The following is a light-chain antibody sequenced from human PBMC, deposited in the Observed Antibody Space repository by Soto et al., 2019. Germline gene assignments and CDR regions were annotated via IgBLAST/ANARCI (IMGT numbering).Light chain of an antibody. V-gene: IGKV1-39*01. CDR3: QQSYSTPLS. CDR1: QSITHY. J-gene: IGKJ4*01. Sequence: DIQMTQSPSSLSASVGDRVTITCRASQSITHYLNWYQQKPGKAPKLLIYDASSLQSGVPSRFSGGGSGTAFTLTISSLQPEDFATHYCQQSYSTPLSFGGGTKVEIK. CDR2: DAS.